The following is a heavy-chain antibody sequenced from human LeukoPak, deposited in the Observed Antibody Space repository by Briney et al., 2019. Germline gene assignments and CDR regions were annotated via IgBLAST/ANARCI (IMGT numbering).Heavy chain of an antibody. CDR1: GFTFSSYG. V-gene: IGHV3-30*03. D-gene: IGHD6-6*01. CDR3: ARELAAQVRWFDP. J-gene: IGHJ5*02. Sequence: GGSLRLSCAASGFTFSSYGMHWVRQAPGKGLEWVAVISCDGSNKYYADSVKGRFTISRDNSKNTLYLQMNSLRAEDTAVYYCARELAAQVRWFDPWSQGTLVTVSS. CDR2: ISCDGSNK.